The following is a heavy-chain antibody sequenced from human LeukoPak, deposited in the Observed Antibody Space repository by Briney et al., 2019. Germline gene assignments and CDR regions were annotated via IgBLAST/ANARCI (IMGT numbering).Heavy chain of an antibody. CDR2: IYYSGST. CDR1: GGSISSHY. CDR3: ARDNAVAGGMDV. V-gene: IGHV4-59*11. J-gene: IGHJ6*03. Sequence: PSETLSLTCTVSGGSISSHYWSWIRQPPGKGLEWIGYIYYSGSTNYNPSLKSRVSISVDTSKNQFSLKLSSVTAADTAVYYCARDNAVAGGMDVWGKGTTVTVSS. D-gene: IGHD2-15*01.